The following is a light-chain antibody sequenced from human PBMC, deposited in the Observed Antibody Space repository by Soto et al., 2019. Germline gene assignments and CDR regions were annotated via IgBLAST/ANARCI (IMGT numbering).Light chain of an antibody. CDR1: SGDVGVYNF. J-gene: IGLJ3*02. CDR2: DVI. CDR3: CSYAGSYTFSWV. V-gene: IGLV2-11*01. Sequence: QSVLTQPRSVSGSPGQSVTISCTGTSGDVGVYNFVSWYQQHPGNAPKLMIYDVIKRPSGVPDRFSGSKSGNTASLTISGLQAEDEADYYCCSYAGSYTFSWVFGGGTKLTVL.